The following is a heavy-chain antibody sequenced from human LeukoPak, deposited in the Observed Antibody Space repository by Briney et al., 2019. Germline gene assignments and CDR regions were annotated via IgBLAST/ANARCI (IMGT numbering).Heavy chain of an antibody. V-gene: IGHV4-39*01. CDR3: ASDFYCSSTSCRGIFDY. CDR1: GGSISSSSYY. J-gene: IGHJ4*02. CDR2: IYYSGST. Sequence: SETLSLTCTVSGGSISSSSYYWGWIRQPPGKGLEWIGSIYYSGSTYYNPSLKSRVTISVDTSKNQFSLKLSSVTAADTAVYYCASDFYCSSTSCRGIFDYWGQGSLVTVSS. D-gene: IGHD2-2*01.